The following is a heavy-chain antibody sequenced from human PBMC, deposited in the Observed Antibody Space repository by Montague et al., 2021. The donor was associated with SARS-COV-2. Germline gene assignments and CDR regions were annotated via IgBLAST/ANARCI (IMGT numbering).Heavy chain of an antibody. CDR2: INHSGST. J-gene: IGHJ4*02. V-gene: IGHV4-34*01. D-gene: IGHD5-18*01. CDR1: GGSFSGYS. Sequence: SETLSLTCVVHGGSFSGYSWSWIRQPPGKGLEWIGEINHSGSTNYNPSLKSRVTISVDTSKKQFSLRLNSVTAADTAVYYCARGGGYSYGALDYWGQGTLVTVSS. CDR3: ARGGGYSYGALDY.